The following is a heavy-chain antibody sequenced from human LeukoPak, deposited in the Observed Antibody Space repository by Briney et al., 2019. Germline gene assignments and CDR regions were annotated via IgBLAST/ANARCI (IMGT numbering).Heavy chain of an antibody. V-gene: IGHV3-11*03. Sequence: GGSLRLSCAASGFTFSSYAMSWVRQAPGKGLEWLSYISGSSAYTNYADSVKGRFTISRDNAKNSLYLLMNSLRAEDTAMYYCATISGSGSYFGPFDYWGQGALVTVSS. CDR1: GFTFSSYA. CDR2: ISGSSAYT. J-gene: IGHJ4*02. CDR3: ATISGSGSYFGPFDY. D-gene: IGHD3-10*01.